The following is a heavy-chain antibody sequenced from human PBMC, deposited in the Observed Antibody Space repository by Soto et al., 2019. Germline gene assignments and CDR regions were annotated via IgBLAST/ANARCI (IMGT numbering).Heavy chain of an antibody. CDR2: IYYSGST. CDR1: GGSISSGDYY. D-gene: IGHD3-22*01. CDR3: ARVPVSDYYDSSGRFDC. V-gene: IGHV4-30-4*01. J-gene: IGHJ4*02. Sequence: SETLSLTCTVSGGSISSGDYYWSWIRQPPGKGLEWIGYIYYSGSTYYNPSLKSRVTISVDTSKNQFSLKLSSVTAADTAVYYCARVPVSDYYDSSGRFDCWGQGTLVTVSS.